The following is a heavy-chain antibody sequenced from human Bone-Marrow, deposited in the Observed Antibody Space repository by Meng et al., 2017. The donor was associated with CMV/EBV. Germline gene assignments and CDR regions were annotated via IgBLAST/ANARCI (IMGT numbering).Heavy chain of an antibody. CDR2: INWNGGST. D-gene: IGHD6-6*01. CDR3: AKSSSRDPYYYYGMDV. J-gene: IGHJ6*02. Sequence: GESLKISCAASGFTFDDYGMSWVRQAPGKGLEWVSGINWNGGSTGYADSVKGRFTISRDNAKNSLYLQMNSLRAEDTAAYYCAKSSSRDPYYYYGMDVWGQGTTVTVSS. V-gene: IGHV3-20*04. CDR1: GFTFDDYG.